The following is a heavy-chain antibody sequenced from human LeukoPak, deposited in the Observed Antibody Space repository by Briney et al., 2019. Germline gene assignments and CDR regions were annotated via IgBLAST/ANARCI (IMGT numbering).Heavy chain of an antibody. D-gene: IGHD3-9*01. J-gene: IGHJ6*02. Sequence: GGSLRLSCAASGFTFSSYAMSWVRQAPGKGLEWVSAISGSGGSTYYADSVKGRFTISRDNSKNTLYLQMNSLRAEDTAVYYCAKGCYDILTGYLNLYYYYGMDVWGQGTTVTVSS. CDR1: GFTFSSYA. CDR2: ISGSGGST. V-gene: IGHV3-23*01. CDR3: AKGCYDILTGYLNLYYYYGMDV.